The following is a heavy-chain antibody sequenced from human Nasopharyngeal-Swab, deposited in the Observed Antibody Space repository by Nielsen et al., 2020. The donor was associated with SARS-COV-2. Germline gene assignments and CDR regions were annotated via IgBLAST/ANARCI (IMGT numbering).Heavy chain of an antibody. CDR2: ISYDGINK. J-gene: IGHJ4*02. V-gene: IGHV3-30-3*01. D-gene: IGHD6-19*01. Sequence: GGFLRLSCAASGFTFSSYAMHWVRQAPGKGLEWVAVISYDGINKYYADSVKGRFTISRDNSKNTLYLQMNSLRAEDTAVYYCARVGICNSDWCGSYDSWGQGTLVTVSS. CDR3: ARVGICNSDWCGSYDS. CDR1: GFTFSSYA.